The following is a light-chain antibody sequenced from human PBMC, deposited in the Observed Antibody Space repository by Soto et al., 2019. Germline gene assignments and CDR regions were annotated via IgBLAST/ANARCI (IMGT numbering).Light chain of an antibody. J-gene: IGKJ2*01. CDR1: QSISNY. V-gene: IGKV1-17*01. CDR3: LQHNDYPYT. Sequence: DIQMTQSPSSLSASVGDRVTITCRASQSISNYLNWYQQKPGEAPKLLIYAASSLQGGVPSRFSAGGSGTEFILTISSLQPEDFATYYCLQHNDYPYTFGQGTKVDI. CDR2: AAS.